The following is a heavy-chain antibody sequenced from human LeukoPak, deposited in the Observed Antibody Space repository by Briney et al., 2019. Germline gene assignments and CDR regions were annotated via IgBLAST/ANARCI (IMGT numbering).Heavy chain of an antibody. J-gene: IGHJ6*03. Sequence: PSETLFLTCTVSGGSISSSSYYWGWIRQPPGKGLEWIGSIYYSGSTYYNPSLKSRVTISVDTSKNQFSLKLSSVTAADTAVYYCARDIHDYSNYVYYYMDVWGKGTTVTVSS. V-gene: IGHV4-39*02. D-gene: IGHD4-11*01. CDR2: IYYSGST. CDR3: ARDIHDYSNYVYYYMDV. CDR1: GGSISSSSYY.